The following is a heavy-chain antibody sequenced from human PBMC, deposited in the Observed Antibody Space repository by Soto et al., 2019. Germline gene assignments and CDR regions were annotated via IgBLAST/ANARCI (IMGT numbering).Heavy chain of an antibody. CDR3: ARGSPVDY. CDR1: GGSFSGYY. CDR2: INHSGST. V-gene: IGHV4-34*01. Sequence: SETLSLTCAVYGGSFSGYYWSWIRQPPGKGLEWIGEINHSGSTNYNPSLKSRVTISVDTSKNQFSLKLSSVTAADTAVYYCARGSPVDYWGQGNLVTVSS. J-gene: IGHJ4*02.